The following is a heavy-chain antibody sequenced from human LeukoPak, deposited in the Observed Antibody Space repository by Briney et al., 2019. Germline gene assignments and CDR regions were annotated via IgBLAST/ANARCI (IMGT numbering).Heavy chain of an antibody. D-gene: IGHD1-7*01. CDR3: ARASNRNSINFDY. V-gene: IGHV3-74*01. J-gene: IGHJ4*02. CDR2: LNNDGSST. CDR1: GFTSSSYW. Sequence: GGSLRLSCAASGFTSSSYWMHWVRQASGKGLVWVSRLNNDGSSTSYADSVKGRFTISRDNAETTLHLQMNNLSAEDTAVYYCARASNRNSINFDYWGQGALVTVSS.